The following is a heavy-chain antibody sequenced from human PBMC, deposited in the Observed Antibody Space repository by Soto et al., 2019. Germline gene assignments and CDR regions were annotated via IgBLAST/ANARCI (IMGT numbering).Heavy chain of an antibody. D-gene: IGHD6-13*01. J-gene: IGHJ6*03. V-gene: IGHV4-39*01. Sequence: SETLSLTCTVSGGSISSSSYYWGWIRQPPGKGLEWIGSIYYSGSTYYNLSLKSRVTISVDTSKNQFSLKLSSVTAADTAVYYCARRGNYMDVWGKGTTVTVSS. CDR1: GGSISSSSYY. CDR3: ARRGNYMDV. CDR2: IYYSGST.